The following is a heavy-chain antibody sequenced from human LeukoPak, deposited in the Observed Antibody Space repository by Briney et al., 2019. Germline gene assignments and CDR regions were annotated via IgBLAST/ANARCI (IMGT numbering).Heavy chain of an antibody. CDR3: ARVDKYVVVVAATQQRTYYFDY. CDR2: IYYSGST. V-gene: IGHV4-39*01. Sequence: SETLSLTCTVSGGSISTGSYYWGWIRQTPGKGLEWIGNIYYSGSTYYNPSLKSRVTISVDTSKNQFSLKLSSVTAADTVVYYCARVDKYVVVVAATQQRTYYFDYWGQEALVTVSS. CDR1: GGSISTGSYY. D-gene: IGHD2-15*01. J-gene: IGHJ4*02.